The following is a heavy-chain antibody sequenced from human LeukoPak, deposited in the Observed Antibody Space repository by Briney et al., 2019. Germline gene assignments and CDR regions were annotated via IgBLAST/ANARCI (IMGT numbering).Heavy chain of an antibody. CDR3: AKRGHYDSSNSYAPFDH. J-gene: IGHJ4*02. V-gene: IGHV3-23*01. D-gene: IGHD3-22*01. CDR2: ITGSGGST. CDR1: GXTFSSYA. Sequence: GGSLRLSCAASGXTFSSYAMSWVRQAPGKGLEWVSTITGSGGSTYYADSVEGRFTISRDNSKNTLSLQMNSLRAEDTAVYYCAKRGHYDSSNSYAPFDHWGQGILVTVSS.